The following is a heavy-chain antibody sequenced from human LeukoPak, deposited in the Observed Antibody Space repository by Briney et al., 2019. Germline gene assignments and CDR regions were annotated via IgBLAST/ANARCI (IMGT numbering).Heavy chain of an antibody. V-gene: IGHV1-8*03. Sequence: ASVTVSCKASGYTFTSYDINWVRQAPGQGLEWMGWMKPNSGNTGYAQKFQGRVTITRNTSISTAYMELSSLRSEDTAVYYCARGLGVVVVAATPDYYYYMDVWGKGTTVTVSS. D-gene: IGHD2-15*01. CDR1: GYTFTSYD. CDR2: MKPNSGNT. J-gene: IGHJ6*03. CDR3: ARGLGVVVVAATPDYYYYMDV.